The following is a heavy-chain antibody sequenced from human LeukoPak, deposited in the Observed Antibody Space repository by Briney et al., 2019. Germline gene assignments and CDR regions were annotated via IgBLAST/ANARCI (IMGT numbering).Heavy chain of an antibody. Sequence: SETLSLTCTVSGGSISSSSYYWGWIRQPPGKGLEWIGIIYYSGSTYYNPSLKSRVTISVDTSKNQFSLKLSSVTAADTAVYYCASEEYYYGSGSYFDYWGQGTLVTVSS. V-gene: IGHV4-39*01. D-gene: IGHD3-10*01. CDR1: GGSISSSSYY. CDR3: ASEEYYYGSGSYFDY. CDR2: IYYSGST. J-gene: IGHJ4*02.